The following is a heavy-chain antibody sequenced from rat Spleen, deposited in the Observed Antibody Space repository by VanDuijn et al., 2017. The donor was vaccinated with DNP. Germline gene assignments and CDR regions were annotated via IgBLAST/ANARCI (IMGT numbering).Heavy chain of an antibody. J-gene: IGHJ4*01. CDR3: ARGRLYPHYAMDA. D-gene: IGHD1-2*01. V-gene: IGHV4-2*01. Sequence: EVKLVESGGGLVQPGGSLKLSCTASGFNFNDYWMDWVRQAPGKGLEWIGEIKKDSSTINYTPSLKDKFTISRDNAQNTLYLQMSKLGSEDTAIYYCARGRLYPHYAMDAWGQGTSVTVSS. CDR2: IKKDSSTI. CDR1: GFNFNDYW.